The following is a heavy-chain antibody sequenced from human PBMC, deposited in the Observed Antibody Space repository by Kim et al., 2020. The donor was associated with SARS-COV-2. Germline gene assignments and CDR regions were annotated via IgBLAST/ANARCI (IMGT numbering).Heavy chain of an antibody. Sequence: SVKVSCKASGGTFSNYAVSWLRQASGQGLEWMGGIIPILGTADYAQQFQGRVTIAADESTNIVYMDLKNMTSQDTAVYYCATTEFSFDSSGSPFDCWGQGTLVIVSS. V-gene: IGHV1-69*13. J-gene: IGHJ4*02. CDR3: ATTEFSFDSSGSPFDC. CDR2: IIPILGTA. CDR1: GGTFSNYA. D-gene: IGHD3-22*01.